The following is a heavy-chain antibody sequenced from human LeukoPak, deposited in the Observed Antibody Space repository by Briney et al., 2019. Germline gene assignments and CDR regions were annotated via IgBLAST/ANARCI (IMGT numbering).Heavy chain of an antibody. CDR2: INPNSGGT. CDR1: GYTFTGYY. V-gene: IGHV1-2*02. Sequence: ASVTVSCKASGYTFTGYYMHWVRQAPGQGLEWMGWINPNSGGTNYAQKFQGRVTMTRDTSISTAYMELSRLRSDDTAVYYCARGSGNWLGAIYYYYYYYMDVWGKGTTVTISS. D-gene: IGHD1-26*01. J-gene: IGHJ6*03. CDR3: ARGSGNWLGAIYYYYYYYMDV.